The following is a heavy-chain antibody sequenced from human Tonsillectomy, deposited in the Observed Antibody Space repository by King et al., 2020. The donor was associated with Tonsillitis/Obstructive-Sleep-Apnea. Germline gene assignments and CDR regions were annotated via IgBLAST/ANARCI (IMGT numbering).Heavy chain of an antibody. Sequence: VQLPQWGAGLLKPSETLSLTCAVYGGSFSGYYWSWIRQPPGKGLEWIGEINHSGSTNYNPSLKSRVTISVDTSKNQFSLKLSSVTAADTAVYYCAREIGYCSSNSCQYYYYSMDVWGKGTTVTVSS. CDR3: AREIGYCSSNSCQYYYYSMDV. V-gene: IGHV4-34*01. D-gene: IGHD2-2*01. CDR1: GGSFSGYY. CDR2: INHSGST. J-gene: IGHJ6*03.